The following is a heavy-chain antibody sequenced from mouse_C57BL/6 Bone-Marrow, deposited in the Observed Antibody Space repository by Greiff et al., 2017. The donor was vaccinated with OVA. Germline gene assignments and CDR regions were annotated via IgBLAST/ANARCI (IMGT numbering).Heavy chain of an antibody. Sequence: VQLQQPGAELVRPGTSVKLSCKAPGYTFTSYWMHWVKQRPGQGLEWIGVIDPSDSYTNYNQKFMGKATLTVDTSSSTAYMQLSSLATEDSAVYYCARWGFADWGQGTLVTVSA. CDR3: ARWGFAD. J-gene: IGHJ3*01. V-gene: IGHV1-59*01. CDR1: GYTFTSYW. CDR2: IDPSDSYT.